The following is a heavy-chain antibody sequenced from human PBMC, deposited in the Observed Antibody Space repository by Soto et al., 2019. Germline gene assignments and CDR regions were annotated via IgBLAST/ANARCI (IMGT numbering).Heavy chain of an antibody. Sequence: GGSLRLSCAASGFTFSSYAMHWVRQAPGKGLEYVSAISSNGGSTYYANSVKGRFTISRDNSKNTLYLQMGSLRAEDMAVYYCARLNDMVRGATPGYFDYWGQGTLVTVSS. CDR1: GFTFSSYA. CDR3: ARLNDMVRGATPGYFDY. CDR2: ISSNGGST. J-gene: IGHJ4*02. D-gene: IGHD3-10*01. V-gene: IGHV3-64*01.